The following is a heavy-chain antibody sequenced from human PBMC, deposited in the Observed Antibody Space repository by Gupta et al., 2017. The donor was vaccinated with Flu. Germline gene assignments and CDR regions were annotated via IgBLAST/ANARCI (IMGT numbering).Heavy chain of an antibody. CDR3: ARGQWDS. V-gene: IGHV3-48*03. J-gene: IGHJ4*02. D-gene: IGHD6-19*01. Sequence: ELQLVDSGGGLVQPGGSLRLPFAASGFTFSDRDVSWVRQAPGKGQEWVSFISSRGVPYYTDSVKGRFTISRDNAKNSVYLQMDSLRAEDTAFYYCARGQWDSWGQGTLVTVSS. CDR2: ISSRGVP. CDR1: GFTFSDRD.